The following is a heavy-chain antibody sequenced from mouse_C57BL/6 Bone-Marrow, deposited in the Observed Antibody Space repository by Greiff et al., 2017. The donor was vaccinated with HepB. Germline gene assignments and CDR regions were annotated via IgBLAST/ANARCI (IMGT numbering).Heavy chain of an antibody. CDR2: IYPRDGST. Sequence: VQLQQSGPELVKPGASVKLSCKASGYTFTSYDINWVKQRPGQGLEWIGWIYPRDGSTKYNEKFKGKATLTVDTSSSTAYMELHSLTSEDSAVYFCARGDSSGLAWFAYWGQGTLVTVSA. D-gene: IGHD3-2*02. CDR1: GYTFTSYD. V-gene: IGHV1-85*01. CDR3: ARGDSSGLAWFAY. J-gene: IGHJ3*01.